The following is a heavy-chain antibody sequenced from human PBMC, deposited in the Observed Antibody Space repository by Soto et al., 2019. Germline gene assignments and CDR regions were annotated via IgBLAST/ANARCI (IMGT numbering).Heavy chain of an antibody. CDR3: ARISITIFGVAHYFDY. CDR1: GFSLSNARMG. CDR2: IFSNDEK. J-gene: IGHJ4*02. Sequence: SGPTLVNPTETLTLTCTVSGFSLSNARMGVSWIRQPPGKALEWLAHIFSNDEKSYSTSLKSRLTISKDTSKSQVVLTMTNMDPVDTATYYCARISITIFGVAHYFDYWGQGTLVTVSS. D-gene: IGHD3-3*01. V-gene: IGHV2-26*01.